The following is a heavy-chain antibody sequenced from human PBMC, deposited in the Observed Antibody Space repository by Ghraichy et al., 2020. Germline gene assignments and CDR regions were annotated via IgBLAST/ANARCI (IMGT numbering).Heavy chain of an antibody. J-gene: IGHJ6*02. D-gene: IGHD2/OR15-2a*01. CDR1: GFTFSSYA. CDR3: ARDPAFYPSYYYGMDV. V-gene: IGHV3-64*01. CDR2: ISSNGGST. Sequence: GGSLRLSCAASGFTFSSYAMHWVRQAPGKGLEYVSAISSNGGSTYYANSVKGRFTISRDNSKNTLYLQMGSLRAEDMAVYYCARDPAFYPSYYYGMDVWGQGTTVTVSS.